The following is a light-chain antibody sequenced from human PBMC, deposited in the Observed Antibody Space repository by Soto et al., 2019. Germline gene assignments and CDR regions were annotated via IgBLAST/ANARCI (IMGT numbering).Light chain of an antibody. Sequence: EIVLTQSPDTLSLSPGERATLSCRASQSVSSSYLAWYQQQPGQAPRLLFYGASSRATGIPDRFSGSESGKDFPITSSRLEPEDFAVYYCQQYTSSQLTFGGGTKVEIK. J-gene: IGKJ4*01. V-gene: IGKV3-20*01. CDR1: QSVSSSY. CDR2: GAS. CDR3: QQYTSSQLT.